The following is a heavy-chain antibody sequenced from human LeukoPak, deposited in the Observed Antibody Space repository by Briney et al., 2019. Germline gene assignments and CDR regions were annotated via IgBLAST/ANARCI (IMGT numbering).Heavy chain of an antibody. CDR3: AKDLVVVGYTAMVTSDY. CDR1: GFTFSSYA. J-gene: IGHJ4*02. V-gene: IGHV3-23*01. D-gene: IGHD5-18*01. Sequence: PGGSLRLSCAASGFTFSSYAMSWVRQAPGKGLEWVSAISGSGGSTYYADSVKGRFTISRDNSKNTLYLQMNSLRAEDTAVYYCAKDLVVVGYTAMVTSDYWGQGTLVTASS. CDR2: ISGSGGST.